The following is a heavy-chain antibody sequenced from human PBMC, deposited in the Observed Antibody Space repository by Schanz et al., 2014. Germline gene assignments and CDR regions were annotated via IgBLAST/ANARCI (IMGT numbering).Heavy chain of an antibody. D-gene: IGHD1-26*01. CDR3: AKLLGIGSASYGMDV. J-gene: IGHJ6*02. Sequence: EVQLVESGGGLIQPGGSLRLSCVASGFTVSSNYMSWVRQAPGKGLEWVSVIGGSGSLTYYSESVRGRFIISRDNSKNTVSLQMRSLRAEDTAIYYCAKLLGIGSASYGMDVWGQGTTVTVSS. V-gene: IGHV3-53*01. CDR1: GFTVSSNY. CDR2: IGGSGSLT.